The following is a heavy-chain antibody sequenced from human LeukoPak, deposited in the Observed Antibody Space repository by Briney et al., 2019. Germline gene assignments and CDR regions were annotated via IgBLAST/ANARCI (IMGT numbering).Heavy chain of an antibody. CDR3: ARLSCSSTSRPFEY. D-gene: IGHD2-2*01. CDR2: MYYTGST. J-gene: IGHJ4*02. V-gene: IGHV4-39*01. CDR1: GGSISSSSYF. Sequence: PSETLSLTCTVSGGSISSSSYFWAWIRQPPGKGLEWIGTMYYTGSTYYNPSLKSRVTISADTSKNQFSLKLSSVTAADTAVYYCARLSCSSTSRPFEYWGQGTLVTVSS.